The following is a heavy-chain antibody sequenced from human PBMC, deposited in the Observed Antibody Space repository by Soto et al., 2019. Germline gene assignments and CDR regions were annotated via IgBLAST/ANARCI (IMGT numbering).Heavy chain of an antibody. CDR1: DGSISSGNW. Sequence: QVQLQESGPRLVEPSGTLSLTCVVSDGSISSGNWWTWVRQAPGKGMEWIGGIYESGSTNFNPSLKSRVTMSMETSNNGSAVRLNSGFAADTAVYYCSRVALGTSLMHWYFDLWGRGTRVTVSS. V-gene: IGHV4-4*02. D-gene: IGHD3-16*01. CDR3: SRVALGTSLMHWYFDL. J-gene: IGHJ2*01. CDR2: IYESGST.